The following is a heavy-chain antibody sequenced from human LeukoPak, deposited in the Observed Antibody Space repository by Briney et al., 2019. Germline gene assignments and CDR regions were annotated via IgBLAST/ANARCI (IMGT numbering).Heavy chain of an antibody. D-gene: IGHD5-18*01. CDR1: GFTFSNAW. J-gene: IGHJ4*02. Sequence: MAGGSLRLSCAASGFTFSNAWMSWVRQAPGKGLEGVGRNKSKTDGGTTDYAAPVKGSFTISRDDSKNTLYLQMNSLKTEDTAVYYCTTDSGDTAMVDYWGQGTLVTVSS. CDR3: TTDSGDTAMVDY. CDR2: NKSKTDGGTT. V-gene: IGHV3-15*01.